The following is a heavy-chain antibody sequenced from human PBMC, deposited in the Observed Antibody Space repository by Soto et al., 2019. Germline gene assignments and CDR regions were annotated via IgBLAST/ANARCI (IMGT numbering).Heavy chain of an antibody. V-gene: IGHV3-23*01. J-gene: IGHJ5*02. D-gene: IGHD3-22*01. CDR3: AREPRYYYDSSGYLNWFDP. CDR2: ISGSGDST. Sequence: LRLSCAASGFTFSRYAMNWVRRAPGKGLEWVSGISGSGDSTFYADSVKGRFTISRDNAKNSLYLQMNSLRDEDTAVYYCAREPRYYYDSSGYLNWFDPWGQGTLVTVSS. CDR1: GFTFSRYA.